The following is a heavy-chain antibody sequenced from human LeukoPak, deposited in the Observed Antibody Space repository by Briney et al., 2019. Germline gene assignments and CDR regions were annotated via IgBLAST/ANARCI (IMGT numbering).Heavy chain of an antibody. CDR1: GFTFSSYE. V-gene: IGHV3-48*03. Sequence: GGSLRLSCAASGFTFSSYEMNWVRQAPGKGLEWVSYISGSGNIIYYADSVKGRFTISRDNAKNSLYLQMNSLRVEDTAVYYCARPRSDLYGMDVWGQGTTVTVSS. J-gene: IGHJ6*02. CDR2: ISGSGNII. CDR3: ARPRSDLYGMDV.